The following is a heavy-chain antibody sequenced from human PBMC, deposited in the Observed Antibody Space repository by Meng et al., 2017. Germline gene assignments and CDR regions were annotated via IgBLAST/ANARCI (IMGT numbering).Heavy chain of an antibody. CDR3: ARDESYIAVAGPNGFDP. V-gene: IGHV1-69*01. CDR2: IIPIFGTA. J-gene: IGHJ5*02. Sequence: GQLVEAGAEVKRPGSAVKAACQASGGTFSSYAISWVRQAPGQGLEWMGGIIPIFGTANYAQKFQGRVMITADEFTSTAYMELSSLRSEDMAVYYCARDESYIAVAGPNGFDPWGQGTLVTVSS. CDR1: GGTFSSYA. D-gene: IGHD6-19*01.